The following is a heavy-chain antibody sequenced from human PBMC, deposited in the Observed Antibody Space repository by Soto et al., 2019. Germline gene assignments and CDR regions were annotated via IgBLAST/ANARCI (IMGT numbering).Heavy chain of an antibody. D-gene: IGHD5-18*01. CDR1: GFNFSNFA. V-gene: IGHV3-23*01. CDR3: AKLTWIQLWSRNCVLDY. Sequence: GGSLRLSCAASGFNFSNFAMSWVRQAPGKGLEWVSGISNSGGTTYYADSVKGRFTISRDNSKNTLHLHMSGLTTEDTAVYYCAKLTWIQLWSRNCVLDYWGHGTLVT. CDR2: ISNSGGTT. J-gene: IGHJ4*01.